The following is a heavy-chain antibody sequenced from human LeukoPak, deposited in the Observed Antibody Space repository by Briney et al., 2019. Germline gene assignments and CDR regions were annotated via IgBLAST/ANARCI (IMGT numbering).Heavy chain of an antibody. CDR3: ARVDGYFDY. CDR2: IYSSGTT. J-gene: IGHJ4*02. Sequence: PSETLSLTCTVSGGSISSSSFYWGWIRQPPGKGLEWIGSIYSSGTTYYSPSLKSRVTISVDTSKNQFSLKRNSVTAADTAVYYCARVDGYFDYWGQGTLVTVSS. V-gene: IGHV4-39*01. CDR1: GGSISSSSFY. D-gene: IGHD5-24*01.